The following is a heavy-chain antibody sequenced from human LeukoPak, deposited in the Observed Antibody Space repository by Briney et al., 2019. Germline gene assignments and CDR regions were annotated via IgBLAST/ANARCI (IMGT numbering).Heavy chain of an antibody. CDR1: GGSFSGYY. D-gene: IGHD5-18*01. CDR2: INHSGST. CDR3: AKGYNYGPFDY. V-gene: IGHV4-34*01. J-gene: IGHJ4*02. Sequence: SETLSLTCAVYGGSFSGYYWSWIRQPPGKGLEWIGEINHSGSTNYNPSLKSRVTISVDTSKNQFSLKLSSVTAADTAVYYCAKGYNYGPFDYWGQGTLVTVSS.